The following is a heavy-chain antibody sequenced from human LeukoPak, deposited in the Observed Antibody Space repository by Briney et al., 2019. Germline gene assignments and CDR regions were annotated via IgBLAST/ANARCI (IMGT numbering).Heavy chain of an antibody. CDR1: GFTFSSYA. D-gene: IGHD3-10*01. CDR2: ISRSGDST. CDR3: ATPSLGSGSSGSVLNY. J-gene: IGHJ4*02. Sequence: GGSLRLSCAASGFTFSSYAVTWVRQAPGKGLEWVSSISRSGDSTYYADSVRGRFTISRDNSKNTLNLQMSSLRAEDTAVYYCATPSLGSGSSGSVLNYWGQGTLVTVSS. V-gene: IGHV3-23*01.